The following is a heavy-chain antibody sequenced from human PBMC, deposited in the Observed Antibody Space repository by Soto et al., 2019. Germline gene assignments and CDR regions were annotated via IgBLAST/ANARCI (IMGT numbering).Heavy chain of an antibody. CDR3: AGGGVRGVITRTRDYYGMDV. J-gene: IGHJ6*02. V-gene: IGHV5-51*01. Sequence: PGESLKISCKGSGYTFTNYWIAWVRQMPGQGLEWMGIIYPGDSDTRYSPSFQGQVTISADKSISTAYLQWSSLKASDTAMYYCAGGGVRGVITRTRDYYGMDVWGQGTTVTVSS. D-gene: IGHD3-10*01. CDR2: IYPGDSDT. CDR1: GYTFTNYW.